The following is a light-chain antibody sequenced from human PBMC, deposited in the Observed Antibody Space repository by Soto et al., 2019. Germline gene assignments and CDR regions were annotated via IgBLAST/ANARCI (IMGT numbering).Light chain of an antibody. CDR3: SSYAGGNNLV. CDR2: EVS. CDR1: SSDVGGYNY. Sequence: QSVLTQPPSASGSPGQSVTISCTGTSSDVGGYNYVSWYQQHPGKAPKLMIYEVSKRPSGVPDRFSGSKSSKTASLTVSGLQTEDEADYYCSSYAGGNNLVFGTGTKVTVL. V-gene: IGLV2-8*01. J-gene: IGLJ1*01.